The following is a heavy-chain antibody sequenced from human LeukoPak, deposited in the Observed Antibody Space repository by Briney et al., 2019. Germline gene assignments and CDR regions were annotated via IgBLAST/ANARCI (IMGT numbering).Heavy chain of an antibody. J-gene: IGHJ3*02. V-gene: IGHV7-4-1*02. Sequence: ASVKVSCKASGYTFTNYAMNWVRQAPGQGLEWMGWINTNTGNPTYAQGFTGRFVFSLDTSVSTAYLQISSLKAEDTAVYYCASYRDGDHVTFDAFDIWGQGTMVTVSS. D-gene: IGHD4-17*01. CDR2: INTNTGNP. CDR1: GYTFTNYA. CDR3: ASYRDGDHVTFDAFDI.